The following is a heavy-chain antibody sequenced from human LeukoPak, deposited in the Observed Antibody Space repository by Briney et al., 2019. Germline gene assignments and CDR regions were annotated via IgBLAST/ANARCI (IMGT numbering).Heavy chain of an antibody. Sequence: SETLSLTCTVSGGSIGSYYWSWIRQPPGKGLEWIGYIYYSGSTNYSPALQSRVTISVDTSKNQFSLNLSSVTAADTAVYYCARGLGYCSGGSCYPFDYWGQGTLVTVSS. CDR1: GGSIGSYY. J-gene: IGHJ4*02. CDR3: ARGLGYCSGGSCYPFDY. D-gene: IGHD2-15*01. V-gene: IGHV4-59*01. CDR2: IYYSGST.